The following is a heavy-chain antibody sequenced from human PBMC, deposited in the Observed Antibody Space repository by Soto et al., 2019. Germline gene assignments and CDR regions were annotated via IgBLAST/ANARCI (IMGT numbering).Heavy chain of an antibody. CDR1: GGSISSYY. CDR3: ASGCSSTSCYSTGPGYYYGMDV. Sequence: PAETLSLTCTVSGGSISSYYWSWIRQPAGKGLEWIGRIYTSGSTNYNPSLKSRVTMSVDTSKNQFSLKLSSVTAADTAVYYCASGCSSTSCYSTGPGYYYGMDVWGQGTTVTVS. CDR2: IYTSGST. D-gene: IGHD2-2*02. J-gene: IGHJ6*02. V-gene: IGHV4-4*07.